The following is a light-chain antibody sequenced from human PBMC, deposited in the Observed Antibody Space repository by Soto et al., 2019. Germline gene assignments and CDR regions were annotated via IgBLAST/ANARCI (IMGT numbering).Light chain of an antibody. CDR3: QNYNAAPLFT. CDR2: SAS. CDR1: QAISNY. V-gene: IGKV1-27*01. J-gene: IGKJ3*01. Sequence: DIQMTQSPSSLSASVGDRVTITCRASQAISNYLAWYQQKPGKIPKLLIYSASTLQSGVPSRFSGSGSGTDFTLTISSLQPEDVAIYYCQNYNAAPLFTFGPGTKVDIK.